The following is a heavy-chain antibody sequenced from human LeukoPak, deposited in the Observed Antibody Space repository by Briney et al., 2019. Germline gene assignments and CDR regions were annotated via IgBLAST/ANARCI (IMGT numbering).Heavy chain of an antibody. Sequence: SQTLSLTCAISGDSVSRNNTTWNWIRQSPSRCLEWQGRTFYRSKWYNDYAVSVKRRITINADTSKNQVYLQLNSVTPEDTAVYYCARQNTDITTLDVWGQGTTVTVSS. CDR3: ARQNTDITTLDV. D-gene: IGHD1-1*01. J-gene: IGHJ6*02. CDR1: GDSVSRNNTT. V-gene: IGHV6-1*01. CDR2: TFYRSKWYN.